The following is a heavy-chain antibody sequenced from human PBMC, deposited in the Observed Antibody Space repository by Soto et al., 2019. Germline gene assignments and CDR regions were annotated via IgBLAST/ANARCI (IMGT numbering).Heavy chain of an antibody. Sequence: VQLVESGGGLVQPGGSLRLSCAASGFTFSSYWMSWVRQAPGKGLEWVANIKQDGSEKYYVDSVKGRFTISRDNAKNSLYLQMNSLRAEDTAVYYCARVRNQLLNYYYYYGMDVWGQGTTVTVSS. V-gene: IGHV3-7*03. CDR1: GFTFSSYW. J-gene: IGHJ6*02. D-gene: IGHD2-2*01. CDR3: ARVRNQLLNYYYYYGMDV. CDR2: IKQDGSEK.